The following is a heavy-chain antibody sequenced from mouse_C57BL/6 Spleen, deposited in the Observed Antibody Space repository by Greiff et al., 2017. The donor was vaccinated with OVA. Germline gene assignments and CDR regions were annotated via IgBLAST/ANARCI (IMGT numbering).Heavy chain of an antibody. CDR2: INPSTGGT. V-gene: IGHV1-42*01. J-gene: IGHJ1*03. Sequence: VQLQQSGPELVKPGASVKISCKASGYSFTGYYMNWVKQSPEKSLEWIGEINPSTGGTTYNQKFKAKATLTVNKSSSPAYLQLKSLTSEDSAVYYCARNGKNWYFDVWGTGTTVTVSS. CDR1: GYSFTGYY. CDR3: ARNGKNWYFDV. D-gene: IGHD1-1*01.